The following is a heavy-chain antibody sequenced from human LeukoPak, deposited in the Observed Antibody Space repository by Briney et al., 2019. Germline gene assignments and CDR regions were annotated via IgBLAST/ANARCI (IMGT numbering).Heavy chain of an antibody. CDR1: GGSFSGYY. Sequence: SETLSLTCAVYGGSFSGYYWSWIRQPPGKGLEWIGEINHSGSTNYNPSLKSRVTISVDTSKNQFSLKLSSVTAADTAVYYCAGDSIAAQRVDYWGQGTLVTVSS. J-gene: IGHJ4*02. D-gene: IGHD6-6*01. V-gene: IGHV4-34*01. CDR2: INHSGST. CDR3: AGDSIAAQRVDY.